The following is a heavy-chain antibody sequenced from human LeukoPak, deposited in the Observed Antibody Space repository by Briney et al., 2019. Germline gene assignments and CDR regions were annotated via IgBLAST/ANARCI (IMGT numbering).Heavy chain of an antibody. D-gene: IGHD4-17*01. V-gene: IGHV3-30-3*01. CDR2: ISYDGSNK. Sequence: PGGSLRLSCAASGFTFSSYAMHWVRQAPGKGLEWVAVISYDGSNKYYADSVKGRFTISRDNSKNTLYLQMNSLRAEDTAVYYCARERVDYGDLVLFDYWGQGTLVTVSS. CDR1: GFTFSSYA. J-gene: IGHJ4*02. CDR3: ARERVDYGDLVLFDY.